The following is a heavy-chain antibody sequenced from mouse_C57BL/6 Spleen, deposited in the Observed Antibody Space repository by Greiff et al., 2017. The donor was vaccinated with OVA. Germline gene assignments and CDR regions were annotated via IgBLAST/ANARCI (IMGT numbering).Heavy chain of an antibody. Sequence: EVQLQQSGPELVKPGASVKISCKASGYTFTDYYMNWVKQSHGKSLEWIGDINPNNGGTSYNQKFKGKATLTVDKSSSTAYMELRSLTSEDSAVYYCARDDEGFAYWGQGTLVTVSA. CDR2: INPNNGGT. V-gene: IGHV1-26*01. CDR1: GYTFTDYY. CDR3: ARDDEGFAY. J-gene: IGHJ3*01. D-gene: IGHD2-12*01.